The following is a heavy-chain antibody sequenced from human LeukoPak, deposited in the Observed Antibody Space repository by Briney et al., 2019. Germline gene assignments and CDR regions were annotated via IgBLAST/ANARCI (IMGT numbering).Heavy chain of an antibody. CDR3: ARGKRRFGEEGWFDP. Sequence: PSETLSLTCTVSGGSIGSYYWSWIRQPPGKGLEWNGYIYYSGSTNYNPSLKSRVTISVDTSKNQFSLKLSSVTAADTAVYYCARGKRRFGEEGWFDPWGQGTLVTVSS. CDR1: GGSIGSYY. V-gene: IGHV4-59*01. CDR2: IYYSGST. J-gene: IGHJ5*02. D-gene: IGHD3-10*01.